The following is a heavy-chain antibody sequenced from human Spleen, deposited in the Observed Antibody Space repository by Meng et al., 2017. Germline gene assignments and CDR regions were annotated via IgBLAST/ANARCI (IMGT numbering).Heavy chain of an antibody. Sequence: ITLKEPGPPSVKPTQTLTLTCTFSGFSHSTSGVALGWIRQPPGKALEWLALIYWDDDKRYRPSLKSRLTITKDTSKNQVVLTMTNMDPVDTATYYCAHSYGDSSPYWGQGTLVTVSS. V-gene: IGHV2-5*02. CDR3: AHSYGDSSPY. J-gene: IGHJ4*02. D-gene: IGHD4-17*01. CDR1: GFSHSTSGVA. CDR2: IYWDDDK.